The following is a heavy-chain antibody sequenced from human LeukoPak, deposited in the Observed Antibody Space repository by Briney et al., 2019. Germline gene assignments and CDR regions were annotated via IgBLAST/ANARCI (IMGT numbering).Heavy chain of an antibody. CDR1: GGTFHSYI. V-gene: IGHV1-69*01. CDR3: ARDQRPSCLGGIFYSGGY. Sequence: GSSVKVSYKASGGTFHSYIVTWVRQAPGQGLEWMGGIVPIIGTANYAQKFQGRITITADDSTSTAYMELRSLRSEDTAIYYCARDQRPSCLGGIFYSGGYWGQGTLVTVTS. D-gene: IGHD2-15*01. J-gene: IGHJ1*01. CDR2: IVPIIGTA.